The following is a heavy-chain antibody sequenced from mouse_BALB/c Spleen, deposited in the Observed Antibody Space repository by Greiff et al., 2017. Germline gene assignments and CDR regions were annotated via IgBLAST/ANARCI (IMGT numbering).Heavy chain of an antibody. D-gene: IGHD2-1*01. CDR1: GYTFTSYY. Sequence: VQLQESGAELVKPGASVKLSCKASGYTFTSYYMYWVKQRPGQGLEWIGEINPSNGGTNFNEKFKSKATLTVDKSSSTAYMQLSSLTSEDSAVYYCTRVGGNYVTFAYWGQGTLVTVSA. CDR3: TRVGGNYVTFAY. V-gene: IGHV1S81*02. CDR2: INPSNGGT. J-gene: IGHJ3*01.